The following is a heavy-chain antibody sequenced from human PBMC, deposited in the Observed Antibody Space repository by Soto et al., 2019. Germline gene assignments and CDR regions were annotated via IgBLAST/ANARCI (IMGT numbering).Heavy chain of an antibody. J-gene: IGHJ5*02. Sequence: QVQLQESGPGLVKPSQTLSLTCTVSGGSISSGGYYWSWIRQHPGKGLEWIGYIYYRGSTYYNPSLKSRVTKSVDTSKNQFSLKLSSVTAADTAVYYFARGTVTIGNWFDPWGQGTLVTVSS. D-gene: IGHD4-17*01. CDR3: ARGTVTIGNWFDP. CDR2: IYYRGST. V-gene: IGHV4-31*03. CDR1: GGSISSGGYY.